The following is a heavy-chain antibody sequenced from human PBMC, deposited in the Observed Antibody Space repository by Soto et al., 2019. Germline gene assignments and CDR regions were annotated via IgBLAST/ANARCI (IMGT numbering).Heavy chain of an antibody. Sequence: QVQLVQPGAEVKKPGASVKFSCKASGYIFTNFYILWVRQAPGQGLEWIGIINPNGGSTNYAQNFQGRVTMTRDTSTSTVYMDLSSLRSEDTAVYYCTRGLATVDYCGQGTLITVSS. CDR2: INPNGGST. CDR1: GYIFTNFY. CDR3: TRGLATVDY. J-gene: IGHJ4*02. D-gene: IGHD6-6*01. V-gene: IGHV1-46*03.